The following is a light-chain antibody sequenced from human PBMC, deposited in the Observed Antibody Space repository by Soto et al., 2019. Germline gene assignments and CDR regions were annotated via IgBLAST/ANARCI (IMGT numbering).Light chain of an antibody. CDR3: LQHTTYPYS. Sequence: GDRVTITCRASQAIRNLGWFQQKPGEAPKRLIYATSNLESGVPSRFSGSGSGTEFTLTISSLQPEDFATYFCLQHTTYPYSFGQGTKVDIK. V-gene: IGKV1-17*01. CDR2: ATS. CDR1: QAIRN. J-gene: IGKJ2*01.